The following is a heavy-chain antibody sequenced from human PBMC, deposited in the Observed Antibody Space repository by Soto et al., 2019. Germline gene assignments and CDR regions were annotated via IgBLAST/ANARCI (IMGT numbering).Heavy chain of an antibody. D-gene: IGHD4-17*01. J-gene: IGHJ4*02. Sequence: QVQLVESGGGVVQPGRSLRLSCAASGFTFSSYGMHWVRQAPGKGLEWVAVISYDGSNKYYADSVKGRFTISRDNSKNSLYLQMNSLRAEDTAVYYCAKDHRSRIYGYWGQGTLVTVSS. CDR1: GFTFSSYG. V-gene: IGHV3-30*18. CDR3: AKDHRSRIYGY. CDR2: ISYDGSNK.